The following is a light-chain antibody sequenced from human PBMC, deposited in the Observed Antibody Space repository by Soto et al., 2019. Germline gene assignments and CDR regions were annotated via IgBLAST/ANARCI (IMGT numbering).Light chain of an antibody. CDR3: QQYGNAPFT. J-gene: IGKJ3*01. CDR1: QSVSSSY. V-gene: IGKV3-20*01. Sequence: EIVLTQSPGTLSFSPGERATLTCRASQSVSSSYLAWFQQKPGQAPRLLIYGASSRATRIPDRFSGSGSGTDFTLTISRLEPEDFAVYYCQQYGNAPFTFGPGTKVDIK. CDR2: GAS.